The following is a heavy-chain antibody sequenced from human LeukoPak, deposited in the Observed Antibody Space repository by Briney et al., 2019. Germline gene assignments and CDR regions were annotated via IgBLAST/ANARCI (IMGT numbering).Heavy chain of an antibody. Sequence: SETLSLTCTVSGGSIGSYYWSWIRQPPGKGLEWIGNIYYSGSTNYNPSLKSRVTISVDTSKSQFSLKLSSVTAADTAVYYCASDRVGATLGYYYYMDVWGKGTTVTVSS. CDR2: IYYSGST. CDR1: GGSIGSYY. V-gene: IGHV4-59*01. CDR3: ASDRVGATLGYYYYMDV. D-gene: IGHD1-26*01. J-gene: IGHJ6*03.